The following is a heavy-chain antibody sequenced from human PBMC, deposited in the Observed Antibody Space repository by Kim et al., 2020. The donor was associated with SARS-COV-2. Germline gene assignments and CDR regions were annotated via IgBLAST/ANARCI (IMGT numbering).Heavy chain of an antibody. J-gene: IGHJ6*02. V-gene: IGHV4-59*08. CDR1: GGSISSYY. D-gene: IGHD4-17*01. CDR3: ASTLYRGVTTVTTSPYGMDV. CDR2: IYYSGST. Sequence: SETLSLTCTVSGGSISSYYWSWIRQPPGKGLEWIGYIYYSGSTNYNPSLKSRVTISVDTSKNQFSLKLSSVTAADTAVYYCASTLYRGVTTVTTSPYGMDVWGQGTTVTVSS.